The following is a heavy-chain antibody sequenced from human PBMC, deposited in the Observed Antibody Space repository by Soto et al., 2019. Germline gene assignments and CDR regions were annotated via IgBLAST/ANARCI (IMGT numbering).Heavy chain of an antibody. CDR2: ISGSGGST. J-gene: IGHJ4*02. D-gene: IGHD6-19*01. CDR1: GFTFSSYA. V-gene: IGHV3-23*01. Sequence: PGGSLRLSCAASGFTFSSYAMSWVRQAPGKGLEWVSAISGSGGSTYYADSVKGRFTISRDNSKNTLYLQMNSLRAEDTAVYYCAKARASIAVAGHHRAPIDYWGQGTLVTVSS. CDR3: AKARASIAVAGHHRAPIDY.